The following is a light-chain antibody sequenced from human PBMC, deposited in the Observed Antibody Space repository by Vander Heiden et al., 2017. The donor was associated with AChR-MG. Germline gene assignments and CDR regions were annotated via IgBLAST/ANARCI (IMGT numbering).Light chain of an antibody. CDR3: QQANTYPMA. J-gene: IGKJ5*01. V-gene: IGKV1-12*01. CDR1: QRISTY. Sequence: DIQMTQSPSSVSASLGDRVTITCRASQRISTYLAWYQQRPGKAPQLLIYAASSLQSGVPSRFSGSGSGTDFTLTISSLQPEDFATDYCQQANTYPMAFGQGTRLEIK. CDR2: AAS.